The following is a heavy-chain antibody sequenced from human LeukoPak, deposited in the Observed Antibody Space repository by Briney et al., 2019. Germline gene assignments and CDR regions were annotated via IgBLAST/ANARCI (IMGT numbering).Heavy chain of an antibody. J-gene: IGHJ3*02. V-gene: IGHV1-2*02. CDR1: GYTFTGYY. Sequence: EASVKVSCKASGYTFTGYYMHWVRQAPGQGLEWMGWINPNSGGTNYAQKFQGRVTMTRDTSISTAYMELSRLRSDDTAVYYCARGYSYGYDAFDIWGQGTMVTVSS. D-gene: IGHD5-18*01. CDR2: INPNSGGT. CDR3: ARGYSYGYDAFDI.